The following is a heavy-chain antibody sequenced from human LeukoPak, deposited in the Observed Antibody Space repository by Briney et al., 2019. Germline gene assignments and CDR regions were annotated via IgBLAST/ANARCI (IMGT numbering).Heavy chain of an antibody. CDR3: ARQFGSGLWYFDL. CDR1: GGSISSGSSDYY. D-gene: IGHD3-10*01. Sequence: SETLSLTCTVSGGSISSGSSDYYWGWIRQPPGKGLDLIGRISDSVRTYYNPSLKNRVTVSVDTSKNQFSLNLSSVTAADTAVYYCARQFGSGLWYFDLWGRGTLVTVSS. V-gene: IGHV4-39*01. J-gene: IGHJ2*01. CDR2: ISDSVRT.